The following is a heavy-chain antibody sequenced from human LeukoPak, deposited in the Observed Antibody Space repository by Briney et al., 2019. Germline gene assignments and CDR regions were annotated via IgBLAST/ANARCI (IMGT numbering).Heavy chain of an antibody. CDR2: FGTEDGGA. V-gene: IGHV1-24*01. CDR1: GYTLTELS. D-gene: IGHD1-1*01. CDR3: AVSLTTGGYYGMDV. J-gene: IGHJ6*02. Sequence: ASVKVSCKVSGYTLTELSLHWVRQPPATGLGWMGGFGTEDGGAIYARKVPGRVTMTDDTSTHTAYMELSSLRAEDTAVYFCAVSLTTGGYYGMDVWGEGTTVTVSS.